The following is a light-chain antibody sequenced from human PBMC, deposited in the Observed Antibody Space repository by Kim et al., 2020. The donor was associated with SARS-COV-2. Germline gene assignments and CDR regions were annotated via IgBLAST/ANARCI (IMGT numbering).Light chain of an antibody. CDR2: DAS. CDR3: QQRSN. J-gene: IGKJ5*01. V-gene: IGKV3-11*01. CDR1: QSVSSY. Sequence: ATLSLSPGERATLSCRASQSVSSYLAWYQQKPGQAPRLLIYDASNRATGIPARFSGSGSGTDITLTISSLEPEDFAVYYCQQRSNFGQGTRLEIK.